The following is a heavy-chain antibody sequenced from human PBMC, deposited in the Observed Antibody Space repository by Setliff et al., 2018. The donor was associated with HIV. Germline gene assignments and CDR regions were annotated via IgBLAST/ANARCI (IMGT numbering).Heavy chain of an antibody. CDR1: GLTLSSYA. D-gene: IGHD1-1*01. J-gene: IGHJ6*02. CDR2: ISNSGSST. CDR3: AKNCATVHHNYYGLDF. V-gene: IGHV3-23*01. Sequence: LRLSCVGSGLTLSSYAMNWVRQAPGQGLEWLSGISNSGSSTYYGDSVKGRLTISRDNSKNTLYLQMSSLGAEDTAIYYCAKNCATVHHNYYGLDFWGQGTTVTVSS.